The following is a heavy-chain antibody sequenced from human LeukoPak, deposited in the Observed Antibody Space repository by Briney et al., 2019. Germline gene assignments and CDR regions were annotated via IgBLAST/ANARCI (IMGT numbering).Heavy chain of an antibody. D-gene: IGHD5-12*01. CDR2: ISAYNGNT. J-gene: IGHJ2*01. CDR3: ARDARWLPALGDWYFDP. CDR1: GYTFTSYG. Sequence: ASVKVSCKASGYTFTSYGISWVRQAPGQGLEWMGWISAYNGNTNYAQKLQGRVTMTTDTSTSTAYMELRSLRSDDTAVYYCARDARWLPALGDWYFDPWGRGTLVTVSS. V-gene: IGHV1-18*01.